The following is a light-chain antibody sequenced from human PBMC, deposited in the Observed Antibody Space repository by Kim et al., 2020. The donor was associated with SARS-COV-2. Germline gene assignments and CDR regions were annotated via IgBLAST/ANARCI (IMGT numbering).Light chain of an antibody. CDR1: NIGSKS. V-gene: IGLV3-21*04. CDR3: QVWDSSSLVV. Sequence: SYELTQPPSVSVAPGKTARITCGGNNIGSKSVHWYQQKPGQAPVLVIYYDSDRPSGIPERFSGSNSGNTATLTISRVEAGDEADYYCQVWDSSSLVVFGGGTQLTVL. CDR2: YDS. J-gene: IGLJ2*01.